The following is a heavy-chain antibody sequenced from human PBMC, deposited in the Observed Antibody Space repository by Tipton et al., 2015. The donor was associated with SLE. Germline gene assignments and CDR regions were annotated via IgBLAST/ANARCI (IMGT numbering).Heavy chain of an antibody. CDR1: DSSISSNF. Sequence: LRLSCIVSDSSISSNFGSWIRQPPGKGLEWIGEINHSGSTNYNPSLKSRVTISVDTSKNQFSLKLSSVTAADTAVYYCARGISSGWWNYWGQGNLVTVSS. J-gene: IGHJ4*02. D-gene: IGHD6-19*01. V-gene: IGHV4-34*01. CDR3: ARGISSGWWNY. CDR2: INHSGST.